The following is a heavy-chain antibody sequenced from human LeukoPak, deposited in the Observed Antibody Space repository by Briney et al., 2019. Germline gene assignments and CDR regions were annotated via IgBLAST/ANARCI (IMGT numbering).Heavy chain of an antibody. V-gene: IGHV3-30*04. CDR1: GFTFSSYS. CDR2: ISYDGSNK. D-gene: IGHD3-10*01. J-gene: IGHJ4*02. Sequence: GGSLRLSCAASGFTFSSYSMNWVRQAPGKGLEWVAVISYDGSNKYYADSVKGRFTISRDNSKNTVSLQMSSLRAEDTALYYCAKGSGNGYGSGPFDYWGQGTLVTVSS. CDR3: AKGSGNGYGSGPFDY.